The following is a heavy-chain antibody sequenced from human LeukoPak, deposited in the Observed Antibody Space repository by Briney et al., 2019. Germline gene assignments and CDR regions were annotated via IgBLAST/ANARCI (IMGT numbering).Heavy chain of an antibody. CDR1: GFSFSNYA. CDR3: VKDRSPGIAVAGTGYYFDY. J-gene: IGHJ4*02. Sequence: GGSLRLSCAASGFSFSNYAMHWVRQAPGKGLEWVAVISYDGSNKYQTDSVKGRFTISRDNSKNTLYLQMDSLGAEDTAVYYCVKDRSPGIAVAGTGYYFDYWGQGTLVTVSS. CDR2: ISYDGSNK. D-gene: IGHD6-19*01. V-gene: IGHV3-30*18.